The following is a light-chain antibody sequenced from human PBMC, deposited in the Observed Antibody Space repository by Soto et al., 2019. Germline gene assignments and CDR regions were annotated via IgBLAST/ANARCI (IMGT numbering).Light chain of an antibody. Sequence: DIQMTQSPSTLSASVGDSVSITCRASQSISAWLDWYQQKPGKAPRLLIYKASTLEIGVPSRFSGSGSGTEFTFTISSLQPDDVAIYYCQQYNDYSWTFGQGTKVDIK. CDR3: QQYNDYSWT. CDR1: QSISAW. CDR2: KAS. V-gene: IGKV1-5*03. J-gene: IGKJ1*01.